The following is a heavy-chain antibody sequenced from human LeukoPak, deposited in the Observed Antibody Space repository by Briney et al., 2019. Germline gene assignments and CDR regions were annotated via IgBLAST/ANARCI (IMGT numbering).Heavy chain of an antibody. D-gene: IGHD6-19*01. CDR3: ARGQIAVAGTPRRPPDY. CDR1: GFTFSDYY. CDR2: ISSISSYT. V-gene: IGHV3-11*06. Sequence: GGSLRPSRAASGFTFSDYYMSWLRQAPGKGLHWVSYISSISSYTTYADSVKGRFTISRDNAKNSLYLQMNSLRAEDTAVYYCARGQIAVAGTPRRPPDYWGQGTLVTVSS. J-gene: IGHJ4*02.